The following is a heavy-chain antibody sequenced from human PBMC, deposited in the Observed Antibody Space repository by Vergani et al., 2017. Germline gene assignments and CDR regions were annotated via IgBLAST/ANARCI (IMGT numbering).Heavy chain of an antibody. CDR1: GAAIKDFY. J-gene: IGHJ5*02. Sequence: QVQLQESGPGLVKPSETLSLTCTVSGAAIKDFYWSWFRQPPGKGLEWIGYVYYTGSTTYNPSLKSRVTISVDTSNNQFSLRMTSLTAAATAIYYCARDRDLYCRSTTSGHNWFDPWGQGSLVTVSS. D-gene: IGHD2/OR15-2a*01. V-gene: IGHV4-59*01. CDR2: VYYTGST. CDR3: ARDRDLYCRSTTSGHNWFDP.